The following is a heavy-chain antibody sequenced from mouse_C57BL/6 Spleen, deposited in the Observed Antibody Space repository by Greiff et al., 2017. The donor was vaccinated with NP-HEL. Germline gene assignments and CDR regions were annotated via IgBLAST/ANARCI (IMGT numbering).Heavy chain of an antibody. CDR3: ARNYGSSPYYFDY. CDR2: IDPSDSET. J-gene: IGHJ2*01. CDR1: GYTFTSYW. Sequence: QVQLQQPGAELVRPGSSVKLSCKASGYTFTSYWMHWVKQRPIQGLEWIGNIDPSDSETHYNQKFKDKATLTVDKSSSTAYMQRSSLTSEDSAVYYCARNYGSSPYYFDYWGQGTTLTVSS. D-gene: IGHD1-1*01. V-gene: IGHV1-52*01.